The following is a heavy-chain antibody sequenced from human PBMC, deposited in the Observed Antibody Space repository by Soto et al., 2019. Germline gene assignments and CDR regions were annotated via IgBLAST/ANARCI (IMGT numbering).Heavy chain of an antibody. CDR3: AREFPSTYWFDP. V-gene: IGHV1-46*01. Sequence: ASVKVSCTTSGYPFINFYVHWVRQAPGQGLEWLGNINPRADSTVYAPKFEDRVSMTRDTSTSTVYMELSSLTSDDTAMYYCAREFPSTYWFDPWGHGTLVTVSS. D-gene: IGHD3-16*01. J-gene: IGHJ5*02. CDR2: INPRADST. CDR1: GYPFINFY.